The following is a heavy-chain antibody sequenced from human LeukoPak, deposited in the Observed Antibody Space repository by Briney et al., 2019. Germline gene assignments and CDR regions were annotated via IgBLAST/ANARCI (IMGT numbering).Heavy chain of an antibody. J-gene: IGHJ3*02. V-gene: IGHV4-59*01. CDR1: GGSISSYY. CDR2: IYYSGST. CDR3: ARDLSGSSSWYLPPSSNRDAFDI. D-gene: IGHD6-13*01. Sequence: ASETLSLTCTVSGGSISSYYWSWIRQPPGKGLEWIGYIYYSGSTNYNPSLKSRVTISVDTSKNQFSLKLSSVTAADTAAYYCARDLSGSSSWYLPPSSNRDAFDIWGQGTMVTVSS.